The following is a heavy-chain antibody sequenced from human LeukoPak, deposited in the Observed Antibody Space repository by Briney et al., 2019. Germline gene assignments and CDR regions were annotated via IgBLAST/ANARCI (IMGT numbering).Heavy chain of an antibody. CDR1: GFTFSDYA. Sequence: GSLRLSCATSGFTFSDYALGWVRQAPGKGLEFVSNNADSVRGRFTVSRDYSKDTLYLEMNNLGVEDTAVYYCAKDMTLAGYDSEGAFDIWGQGTMVTVSA. J-gene: IGHJ3*02. D-gene: IGHD3-9*01. V-gene: IGHV3-23*01. CDR3: AKDMTLAGYDSEGAFDI.